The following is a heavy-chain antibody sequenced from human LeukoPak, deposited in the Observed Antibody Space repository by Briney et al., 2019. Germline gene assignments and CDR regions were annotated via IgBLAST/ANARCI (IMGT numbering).Heavy chain of an antibody. D-gene: IGHD3-22*01. CDR2: ISASGGST. J-gene: IGHJ4*02. Sequence: GASLRLSCAASGFTSSSYSMTWVRQAPGKGLEWVSAISASGGSTYYAESVKGRFTISRDNSKNTLYLQVNSLRAEDTALYYCARDLYDSSGFYPYWGQGTLVTVSS. CDR1: GFTSSSYS. V-gene: IGHV3-23*01. CDR3: ARDLYDSSGFYPY.